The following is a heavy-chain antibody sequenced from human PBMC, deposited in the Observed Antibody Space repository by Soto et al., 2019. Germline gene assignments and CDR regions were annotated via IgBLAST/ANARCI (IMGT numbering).Heavy chain of an antibody. D-gene: IGHD2-2*01. V-gene: IGHV1-69*13. CDR3: ESSLFFFITSCHPSSFGYYYYGMDV. Sequence: SVKVSCKASGGTFSSYAISWVRQAPGQGLEWMGGIIPIFGTANYAQKFKGRVTITADESASTAYMELSSLRSEDTAVYYCESSLFFFITSCHPSSFGYYYYGMDVWGQGTTVTVS. CDR1: GGTFSSYA. J-gene: IGHJ6*02. CDR2: IIPIFGTA.